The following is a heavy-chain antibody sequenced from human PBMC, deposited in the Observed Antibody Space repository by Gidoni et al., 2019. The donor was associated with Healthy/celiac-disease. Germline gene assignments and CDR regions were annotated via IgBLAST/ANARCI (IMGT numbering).Heavy chain of an antibody. D-gene: IGHD7-27*01. CDR2: ISYDGSNK. V-gene: IGHV3-30*03. Sequence: QVQLVESGGGVVQPGRSLRLSCAASGFTFSSYGMHWVRQAPGKGLEWVAVISYDGSNKYYADSVKGRFTISRDNSKNTLYLQMNSLRAEDTAVYYCARDGVGDGHLTYFDYWGQGTLVTVSS. CDR1: GFTFSSYG. J-gene: IGHJ4*02. CDR3: ARDGVGDGHLTYFDY.